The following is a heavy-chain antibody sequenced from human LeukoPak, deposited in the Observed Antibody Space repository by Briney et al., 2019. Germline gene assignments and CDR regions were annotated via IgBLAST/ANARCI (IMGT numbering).Heavy chain of an antibody. Sequence: GASVKVSCKASGGTFSSYAISWVRQAPGQGLEWMGGIIPIFGTANYAQKFQGRVTITADKSTSTAYMELSSLRSEDTAVYYCASVQADTAIGYWGQGTLVTVSS. D-gene: IGHD5-18*01. V-gene: IGHV1-69*06. CDR2: IIPIFGTA. CDR1: GGTFSSYA. CDR3: ASVQADTAIGY. J-gene: IGHJ4*02.